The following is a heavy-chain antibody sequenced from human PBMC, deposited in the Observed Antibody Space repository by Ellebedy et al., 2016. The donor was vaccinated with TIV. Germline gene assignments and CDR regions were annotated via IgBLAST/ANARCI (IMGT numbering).Heavy chain of an antibody. CDR3: VRQGVASTQWTFDI. V-gene: IGHV4-39*01. CDR2: VNYGGTT. CDR1: EGSSSSSGYF. Sequence: MPSETLSLTCTVSEGSSSSSGYFWGWGWIRQPPGKGPEWIGGVNYGGTTYCNPSLKSRVIISVDTSKNQFSLSLNSVTAADTAVYHCVRQGVASTQWTFDIWGQGTMVTVSS. D-gene: IGHD3-10*01. J-gene: IGHJ3*02.